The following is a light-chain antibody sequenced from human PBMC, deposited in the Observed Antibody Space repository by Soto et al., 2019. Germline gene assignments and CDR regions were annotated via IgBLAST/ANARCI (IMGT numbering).Light chain of an antibody. J-gene: IGLJ1*01. CDR2: DVS. CDR1: RCDVGGYNY. CDR3: CLNTVTLDV. Sequence: NQAPSGIGGPGPTVASSCPGTRCDVGGYNYVAWYQQHPGKAPKVMIYDVSKRPSGVPDRFSGSKSGNTASLTISGLQADVKADYSCCLNTVTLDVFVT. V-gene: IGLV2-11*01.